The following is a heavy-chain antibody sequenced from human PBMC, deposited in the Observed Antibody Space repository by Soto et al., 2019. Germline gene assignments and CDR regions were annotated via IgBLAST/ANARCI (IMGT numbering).Heavy chain of an antibody. J-gene: IGHJ4*02. CDR3: ARDRYYDSSGPDY. D-gene: IGHD3-22*01. V-gene: IGHV3-30-3*01. CDR2: ISYDGSNK. Sequence: PXGALLLSFAASGFTFSSYAMHWVRQAAGKGLEWVAVISYDGSNKYYADSVKGRFTISRDNSKNTLYLQMNSLRAEDTAVYYCARDRYYDSSGPDYWGQGTLVTVS. CDR1: GFTFSSYA.